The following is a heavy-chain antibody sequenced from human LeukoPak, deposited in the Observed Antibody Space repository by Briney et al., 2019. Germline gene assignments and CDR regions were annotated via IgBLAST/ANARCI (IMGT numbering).Heavy chain of an antibody. CDR1: GGSISSYY. CDR2: IYYSGST. J-gene: IGHJ4*02. CDR3: ARVYDSSGYTYFDY. Sequence: ESGPTLVKPSETLSLTCTVSGGSISSYYWSWIRQPPGKRLEWIGYIYYSGSTSYNPSLKSRVTISVDTSKNQFSLKLSSVTAADTAVYYCARVYDSSGYTYFDYWGQGTLVTVSS. V-gene: IGHV4-59*01. D-gene: IGHD3-22*01.